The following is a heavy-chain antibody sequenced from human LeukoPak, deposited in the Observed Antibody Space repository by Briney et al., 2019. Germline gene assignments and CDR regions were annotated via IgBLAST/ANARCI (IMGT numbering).Heavy chain of an antibody. V-gene: IGHV4-4*07. D-gene: IGHD3-10*01. CDR1: GGSISSYY. CDR2: IYTSGST. CDR3: ARGSPAMVRGVIIKGYYFDY. J-gene: IGHJ4*02. Sequence: SETLSLTCTVSGGSISSYYWSWIRQPAGKGLEWIGRIYTSGSTNYNPSLKSRVTMSVDTSKNQFSLKLSSVTAADTAVYYCARGSPAMVRGVIIKGYYFDYWGQGTLVTVSS.